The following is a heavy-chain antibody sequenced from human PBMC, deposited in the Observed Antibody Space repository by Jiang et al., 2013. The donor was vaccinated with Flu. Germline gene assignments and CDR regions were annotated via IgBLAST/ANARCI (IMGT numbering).Heavy chain of an antibody. CDR3: ARVGSSPYHFDY. CDR2: TYYGSKWYN. J-gene: IGHJ4*02. D-gene: IGHD6-6*01. V-gene: IGHV6-1*01. CDR1: GDSVSSNSAT. Sequence: QTLSLTCAISGDSVSSNSATWNWIRQSPSRGLEWLGRTYYGSKWYNDYAVSVESRITINADTSKNQFSLRPNSVTPEDTAVYYCARVGSSPYHFDYWGQGTLVTVSS.